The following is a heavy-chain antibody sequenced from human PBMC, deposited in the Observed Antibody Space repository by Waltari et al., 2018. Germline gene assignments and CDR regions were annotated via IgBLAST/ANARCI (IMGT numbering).Heavy chain of an antibody. CDR2: FVPMFGTA. CDR1: GGTFGSYG. D-gene: IGHD6-19*01. J-gene: IGHJ6*03. Sequence: QVQLVQSGAEVKKPGSSVKVSCKLSGGTFGSYGITWVRQAPGQGLEWMGGFVPMFGTANYAQKFQGRVTMTADDSTTTAYMQLSSLRSEDTAIYYCARESSLSETYYYKLDVRGKGTTVTISS. V-gene: IGHV1-69*12. CDR3: ARESSLSETYYYKLDV.